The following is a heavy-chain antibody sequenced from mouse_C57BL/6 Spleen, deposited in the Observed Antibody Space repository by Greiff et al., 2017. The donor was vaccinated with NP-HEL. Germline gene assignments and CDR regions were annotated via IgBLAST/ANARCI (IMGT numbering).Heavy chain of an antibody. J-gene: IGHJ3*01. D-gene: IGHD1-1*01. CDR3: ARDYGSSYEFAY. CDR1: GYTFTSYW. V-gene: IGHV1-55*01. CDR2: IYPGSGST. Sequence: QVQLKESGAELVKPGASVKMSCKASGYTFTSYWITWVKQRPGQGLEWIGDIYPGSGSTNYNEKFKSKATLTVDTSSSTAYMQLSSLKSEDSAVYYCARDYGSSYEFAYWGQGTLVTVSA.